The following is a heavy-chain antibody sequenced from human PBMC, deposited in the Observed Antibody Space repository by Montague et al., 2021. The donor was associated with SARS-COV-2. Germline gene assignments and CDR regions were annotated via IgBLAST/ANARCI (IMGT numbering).Heavy chain of an antibody. CDR2: IYSGGSST. Sequence: SLRLSCAASGFTFSSYAMSWVRQAPGKGLEWVSVIYSGGSSTYYADSVKGRFTISRDNSKNTLYLQVNSLRAEDTAVYYCAKDSSGWYVDYFDYWGQGTLVTVSS. V-gene: IGHV3-23*03. CDR3: AKDSSGWYVDYFDY. J-gene: IGHJ4*02. D-gene: IGHD6-19*01. CDR1: GFTFSSYA.